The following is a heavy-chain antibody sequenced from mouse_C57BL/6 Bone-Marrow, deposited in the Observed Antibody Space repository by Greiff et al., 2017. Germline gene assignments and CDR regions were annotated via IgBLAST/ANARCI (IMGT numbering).Heavy chain of an antibody. CDR3: ASLTGTDY. J-gene: IGHJ2*01. V-gene: IGHV1-19*01. Sequence: EVKLMESGPVLVKPGASVKMSCKASGYTFTDYYMNWVKQSHGKSLEWIGVINPYNGGTSYNQKFKGKATLTVDKSSSTAYMELNSLTSEDSAVYYCASLTGTDYWGQGTTLTVSS. CDR2: INPYNGGT. CDR1: GYTFTDYY. D-gene: IGHD4-1*01.